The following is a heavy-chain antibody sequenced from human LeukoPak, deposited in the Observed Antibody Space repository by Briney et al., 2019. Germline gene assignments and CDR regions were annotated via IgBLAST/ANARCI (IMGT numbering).Heavy chain of an antibody. Sequence: GSLRLSCAASGFTFSSYAMSWVRQAPGKGLEWVSAISGSGGSTYYADSVKGRFTNSRDNSKNTLYLQMNSLRAEDTAVYYCATDPVRGVIRGAFDIWGQGTMVTVSS. D-gene: IGHD3-10*01. V-gene: IGHV3-23*01. J-gene: IGHJ3*02. CDR3: ATDPVRGVIRGAFDI. CDR1: GFTFSSYA. CDR2: ISGSGGST.